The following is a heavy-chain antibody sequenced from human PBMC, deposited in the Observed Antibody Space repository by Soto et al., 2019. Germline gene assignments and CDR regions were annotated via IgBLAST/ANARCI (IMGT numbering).Heavy chain of an antibody. CDR1: GFTFSDYY. V-gene: IGHV3-11*06. CDR2: ISSSSSYT. Sequence: GGSLRLSCAASGFTFSDYYMSWIRQAPGKGLEWVSYISSSSSYTNYADSVKGRFTISRDNAKNSLYLQMNSLRAEDTAVYYCARDAEQQLVHWFDPWGQRTLVTVSS. J-gene: IGHJ5*02. CDR3: ARDAEQQLVHWFDP. D-gene: IGHD6-13*01.